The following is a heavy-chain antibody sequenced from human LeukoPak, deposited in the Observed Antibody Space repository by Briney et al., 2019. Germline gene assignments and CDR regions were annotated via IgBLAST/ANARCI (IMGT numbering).Heavy chain of an antibody. CDR2: IKQDGSEK. V-gene: IGHV3-7*01. J-gene: IGHJ1*01. Sequence: GGSLRLSCAASGFTFSSYWMSWVRQAPGKGLEWVANIKQDGSEKYYVDSVKGRFTISRDNAKNSLYLQMNSLRAEDTAVYYCAREMYYYDSSGYPEYFQHWGQGTLVTVSS. D-gene: IGHD3-22*01. CDR3: AREMYYYDSSGYPEYFQH. CDR1: GFTFSSYW.